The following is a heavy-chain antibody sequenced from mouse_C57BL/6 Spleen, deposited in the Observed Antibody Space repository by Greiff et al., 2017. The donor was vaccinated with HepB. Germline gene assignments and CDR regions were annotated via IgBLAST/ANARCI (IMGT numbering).Heavy chain of an antibody. CDR2: IDPSDSYT. J-gene: IGHJ4*01. CDR3: ARLARMDY. V-gene: IGHV1-59*01. Sequence: VQLQQPGAELVRPGPSVKLSCKASGYNFTSYWMHWVKQRPGQGLEWIGVIDPSDSYTKYNQKFKGKATLTVDTSSSTAYMQLSSLTSEDSAVYYCARLARMDYWGQGTSVTVSS. CDR1: GYNFTSYW.